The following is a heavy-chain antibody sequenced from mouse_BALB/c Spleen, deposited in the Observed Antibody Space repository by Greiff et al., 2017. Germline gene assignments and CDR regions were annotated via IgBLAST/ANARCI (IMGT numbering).Heavy chain of an antibody. V-gene: IGHV5-6*01. Sequence: EVHLVESGGDLVKPGGSLKLSCAASGFTFSSYGMSWVRQTPDKRLEWVATISSGGSYTYYPDSVKGRFTISRDNAKNTLYLQMSSLKSEDTAMYYCARREVYDGYYSAWFAYWGQGTLVTVSA. J-gene: IGHJ3*01. CDR2: ISSGGSYT. CDR1: GFTFSSYG. CDR3: ARREVYDGYYSAWFAY. D-gene: IGHD2-3*01.